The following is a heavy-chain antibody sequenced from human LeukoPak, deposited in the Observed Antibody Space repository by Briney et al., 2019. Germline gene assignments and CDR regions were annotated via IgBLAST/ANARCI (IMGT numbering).Heavy chain of an antibody. Sequence: GGSLRLSCAASGFTFSSYAMSWVRQAPGTGLEGVSAISGSGGSTYYADSVKGRFTISRDNSKNTLYLQMNSLRAEDTAVYYCAKVGCSSTSCQRGPFDYWGQGTLVTVSS. D-gene: IGHD2-2*01. V-gene: IGHV3-23*01. CDR2: ISGSGGST. CDR1: GFTFSSYA. CDR3: AKVGCSSTSCQRGPFDY. J-gene: IGHJ4*02.